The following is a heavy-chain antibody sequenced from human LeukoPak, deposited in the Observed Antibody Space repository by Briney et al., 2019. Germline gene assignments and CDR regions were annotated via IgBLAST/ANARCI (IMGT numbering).Heavy chain of an antibody. V-gene: IGHV3-7*01. Sequence: GGSLRLSCAASGFTFSRYWMGWVRRAPGKGLEWVANINQDGGDKYHADSVKGRFTISRDNAKNSLYLQMNSLRAEDTAVYYCARDHDGKDYWGQGTLVTVSS. J-gene: IGHJ4*02. CDR1: GFTFSRYW. CDR3: ARDHDGKDY. CDR2: INQDGGDK.